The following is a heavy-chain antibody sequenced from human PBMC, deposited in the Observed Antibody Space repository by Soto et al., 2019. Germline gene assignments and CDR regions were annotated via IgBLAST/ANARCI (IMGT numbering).Heavy chain of an antibody. Sequence: SETLSLTCTVSGGSISSGGYYWSWIRQHPGKGLEWIGYIYYSGSTYYNPSLKSRVTISVDTSKNQFSLKLSSVTAADTAVYYCAREGSHYYYDSSGYTYGMDVWGQGTTVTVSS. D-gene: IGHD3-22*01. CDR2: IYYSGST. V-gene: IGHV4-31*03. CDR3: AREGSHYYYDSSGYTYGMDV. J-gene: IGHJ6*02. CDR1: GGSISSGGYY.